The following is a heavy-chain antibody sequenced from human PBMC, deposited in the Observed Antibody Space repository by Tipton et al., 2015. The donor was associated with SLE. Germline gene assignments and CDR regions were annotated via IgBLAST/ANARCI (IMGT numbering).Heavy chain of an antibody. CDR3: AKDGQPDHSSGYFGS. D-gene: IGHD4-11*01. V-gene: IGHV3-21*03. Sequence: SLRLSCAASGFTFSSHSMTWVRQAPGKGLEWVSSITSGSSYKYFADSVKGRFAISRDNAKNSLYLQMDSLRAEDTARYYCAKDGQPDHSSGYFGSWGQGPHVTVSS. CDR1: GFTFSSHS. CDR2: ITSGSSYK. J-gene: IGHJ4*02.